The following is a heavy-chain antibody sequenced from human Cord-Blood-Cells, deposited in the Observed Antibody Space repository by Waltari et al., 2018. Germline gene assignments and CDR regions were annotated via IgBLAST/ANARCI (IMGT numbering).Heavy chain of an antibody. CDR2: IIHIFGTA. D-gene: IGHD2-8*02. CDR1: GGTFSSYA. Sequence: QVQLVQSGAEVKKPGSSVKVSCKASGGTFSSYAISWVRPAPGQGLEWMGGIIHIFGTANYAQKFQGRVTITADESTSTAYMELSSLRSEDTAVYYCARYCTGGVCYTYYYYGMDVWGQGTTVTVSS. CDR3: ARYCTGGVCYTYYYYGMDV. J-gene: IGHJ6*02. V-gene: IGHV1-69*01.